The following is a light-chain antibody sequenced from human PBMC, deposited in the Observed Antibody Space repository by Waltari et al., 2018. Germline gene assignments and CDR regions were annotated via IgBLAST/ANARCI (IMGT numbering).Light chain of an antibody. V-gene: IGLV4-69*01. CDR2: LNSDGSH. Sequence: QLVLTQSPSASASLGASVKLTSTLSSGHSSYAIAWHQQQPEKGPRYLMKLNSDGSHSKGDGIPDRFSCSSSGAERYLTISSLQSEDEADYYCQTWGTGIRVFGGGTKLTVL. J-gene: IGLJ3*02. CDR1: SGHSSYA. CDR3: QTWGTGIRV.